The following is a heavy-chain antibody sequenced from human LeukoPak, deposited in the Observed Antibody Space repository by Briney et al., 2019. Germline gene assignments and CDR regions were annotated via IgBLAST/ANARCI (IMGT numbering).Heavy chain of an antibody. J-gene: IGHJ6*03. CDR2: ISGSGGNT. Sequence: TGRSLRLSCAASGFTFGSYAMNWVRQAPGKGLEWVSGISGSGGNTYYADSVKGRFTISRDNSKNTLYLQMNSLRVEDTAVYYCAKAGLLLPAYYYYYYMDVWGKGTTVTVSS. CDR1: GFTFGSYA. V-gene: IGHV3-23*01. CDR3: AKAGLLLPAYYYYYYMDV. D-gene: IGHD1-26*01.